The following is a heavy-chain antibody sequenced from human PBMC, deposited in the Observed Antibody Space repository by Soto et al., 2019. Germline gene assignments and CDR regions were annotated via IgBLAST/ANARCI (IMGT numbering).Heavy chain of an antibody. CDR1: GFNVSSNY. Sequence: GGFMRHCNTAAGFNVSSNYMSWVSQDTGKGLEWVSVIYSGGSTYYADSVKGRFTISRDNSKNTLYLQMNSLRAEDAAVYYCARDRVESGYPEYFQHWGQGTLVTVS. J-gene: IGHJ1*01. CDR2: IYSGGST. D-gene: IGHD3-22*01. CDR3: ARDRVESGYPEYFQH. V-gene: IGHV3-53*01.